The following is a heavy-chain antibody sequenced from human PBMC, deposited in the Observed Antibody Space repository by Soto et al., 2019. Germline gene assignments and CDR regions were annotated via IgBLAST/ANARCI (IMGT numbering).Heavy chain of an antibody. Sequence: EVQLLESGGGLVQPGGSLRLSCAASGLTFSNYGMTWVRQAPGKGLEWVSAISGSGDTYNVDSLKGRFSTSRDNSKSTLFLQMNSLRAEDTAVYYCATYGGNSGGFEYFKQWGQGTLVTVSS. J-gene: IGHJ1*01. V-gene: IGHV3-23*01. CDR2: ISGSGDT. D-gene: IGHD4-17*01. CDR1: GLTFSNYG. CDR3: ATYGGNSGGFEYFKQ.